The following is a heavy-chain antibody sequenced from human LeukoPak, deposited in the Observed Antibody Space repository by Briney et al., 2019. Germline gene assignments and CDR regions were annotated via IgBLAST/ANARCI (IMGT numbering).Heavy chain of an antibody. CDR3: ARGSRSMVRGVQYMDV. CDR1: GGSISSGSYY. Sequence: PSQTLSLTCTVFGGSISSGSYYWRWIRQPAGKGLEWIGRFYTSGSTNYNPSLKSRVTISVDTSKNQFSLKLSSVTAADTAVYYCARGSRSMVRGVQYMDVWGKGTTVTVSS. CDR2: FYTSGST. J-gene: IGHJ6*03. V-gene: IGHV4-61*02. D-gene: IGHD3-10*01.